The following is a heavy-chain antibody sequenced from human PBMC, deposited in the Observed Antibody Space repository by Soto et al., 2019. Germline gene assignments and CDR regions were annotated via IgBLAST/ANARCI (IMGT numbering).Heavy chain of an antibody. CDR3: ARDRGARNHGYGLDV. J-gene: IGHJ6*02. CDR1: GGSVNSDNYY. Sequence: QVQLQESGPGLVKPSETLSLTCTVSGGSVNSDNYYWTWIRQPPGKGLEWIGNVYFIGTTIYNPSLISRVTIAVDTAKNQFSLRLTSVTAADTAVYYCARDRGARNHGYGLDVWGQGTTVTVSS. D-gene: IGHD3-10*01. V-gene: IGHV4-61*01. CDR2: VYFIGTT.